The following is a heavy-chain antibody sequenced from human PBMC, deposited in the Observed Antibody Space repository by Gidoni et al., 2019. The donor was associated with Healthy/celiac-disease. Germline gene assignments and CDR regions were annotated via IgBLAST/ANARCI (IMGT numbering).Heavy chain of an antibody. CDR1: GYTFTGYY. CDR3: ARVDRDYYDSSGYFQRGVAFDI. CDR2: INPNSGGT. Sequence: QVQLVQSGAEVKKPGASVKVSCKASGYTFTGYYMHWVRQAPGQGLEWMGWINPNSGGTNYAQKFQGWVTMTRDTSISIAYMELSRLRSDDTAVYYCARVDRDYYDSSGYFQRGVAFDIWGQGTMVTVSS. V-gene: IGHV1-2*04. D-gene: IGHD3-22*01. J-gene: IGHJ3*02.